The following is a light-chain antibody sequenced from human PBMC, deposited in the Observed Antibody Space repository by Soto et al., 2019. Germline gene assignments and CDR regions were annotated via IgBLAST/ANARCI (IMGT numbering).Light chain of an antibody. V-gene: IGKV3-20*01. CDR3: HPGGNTHCT. CDR2: GAS. J-gene: IGKJ1*01. CDR1: QTVSSTY. Sequence: EIVLTQSPGTLSLSPGERATLSCRASQTVSSTYLVWYQQKPGQAPRLLIYGASSRAPGVSDRFSGSGSGTDFTLTISRLEPEDFAVYYGHPGGNTHCTYGQVTNVDIK.